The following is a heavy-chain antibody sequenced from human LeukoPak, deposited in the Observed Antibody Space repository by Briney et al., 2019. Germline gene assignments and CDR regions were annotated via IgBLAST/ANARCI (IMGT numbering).Heavy chain of an antibody. CDR3: AKDRDGSGSYYY. D-gene: IGHD3-10*01. CDR2: ISDSGGST. CDR1: GFTFSSYS. V-gene: IGHV3-23*01. J-gene: IGHJ4*02. Sequence: PGGSLRLSCVASGFTFSSYSMNWVRQAPGKGLEWVSAISDSGGSTYYADSVKGRFTISRDNSKNTLYLQMKSLRAEDTALYYCAKDRDGSGSYYYWGQGTLVTVSS.